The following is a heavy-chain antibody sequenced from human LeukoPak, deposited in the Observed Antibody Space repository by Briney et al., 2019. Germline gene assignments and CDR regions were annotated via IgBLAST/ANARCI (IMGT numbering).Heavy chain of an antibody. CDR2: MNPNSGNT. Sequence: GASVKVSCKASGGTFSSYAISWVRQAPGQGLEWMGWMNPNSGNTGYAQEFQGRVTMTRNTSISTAYMELSSLRSEDTAVYYCASVSYSSSWYLIGTRTDYGMDVWGQGTTVTVSS. D-gene: IGHD6-13*01. CDR3: ASVSYSSSWYLIGTRTDYGMDV. CDR1: GGTFSSYA. V-gene: IGHV1-8*02. J-gene: IGHJ6*02.